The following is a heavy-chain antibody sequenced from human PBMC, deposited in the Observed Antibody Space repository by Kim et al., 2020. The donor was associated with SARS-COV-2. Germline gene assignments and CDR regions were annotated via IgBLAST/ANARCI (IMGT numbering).Heavy chain of an antibody. CDR3: ARVVTVTTRGAYYFDY. D-gene: IGHD4-17*01. Sequence: SHKSRVTISVDTSKNQCSLKLSSVTAADTAVYYCARVVTVTTRGAYYFDYWGQGTLVTVSS. J-gene: IGHJ4*02. V-gene: IGHV4-39*07.